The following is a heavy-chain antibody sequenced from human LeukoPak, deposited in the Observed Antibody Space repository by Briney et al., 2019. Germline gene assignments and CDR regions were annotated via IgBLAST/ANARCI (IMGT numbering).Heavy chain of an antibody. CDR3: ARTTAGFDY. D-gene: IGHD4-4*01. CDR1: GFRFGSYW. Sequence: PGGSLRLSCAASGFRFGSYWIAWVRQAPRKGLEWVANIKEDGSEKYYVDSVKGRFTISRDNAKNSLSLQMSSLRVEDTAVDYCARTTAGFDYWGQGTLVTVSS. J-gene: IGHJ4*02. CDR2: IKEDGSEK. V-gene: IGHV3-7*01.